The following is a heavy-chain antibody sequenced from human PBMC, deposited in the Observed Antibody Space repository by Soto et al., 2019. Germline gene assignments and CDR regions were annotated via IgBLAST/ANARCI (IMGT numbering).Heavy chain of an antibody. CDR2: INPNSGGT. Sequence: WASVKGFCMASGYTFTGYNMHWERQAHAEALEWMGRINPNSGGTNYAQECQGWVTMTRDRSISTAYMELSRLRSDDTAVYYCARDAVTDYYDSSGYPGYWFGPWGQGTLVTVSS. J-gene: IGHJ5*02. D-gene: IGHD3-22*01. CDR3: ARDAVTDYYDSSGYPGYWFGP. V-gene: IGHV1-2*04. CDR1: GYTFTGYN.